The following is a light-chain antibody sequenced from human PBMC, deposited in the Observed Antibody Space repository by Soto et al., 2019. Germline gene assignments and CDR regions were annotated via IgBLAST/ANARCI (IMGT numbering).Light chain of an antibody. J-gene: IGLJ2*01. CDR2: EVR. CDR3: SSYSNTGSLVV. CDR1: SSDAGGYKY. Sequence: QSALTQPPSASGSPGQSVAISCTGTSSDAGGYKYVSWYQQHPGKAPKVIIYEVRNRPSGVSDRFSGSKSGNTASLTISGLQAEDEADYYCSSYSNTGSLVVFGGGTKLTVL. V-gene: IGLV2-8*01.